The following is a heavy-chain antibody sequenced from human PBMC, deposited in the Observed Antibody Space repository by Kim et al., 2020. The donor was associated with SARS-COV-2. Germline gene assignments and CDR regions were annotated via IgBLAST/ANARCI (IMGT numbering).Heavy chain of an antibody. D-gene: IGHD3-3*01. CDR2: IYPGDSDK. V-gene: IGHV5-51*01. CDR3: ARRDGDGNNYFDY. CDR1: GYSFSSYW. J-gene: IGHJ4*02. Sequence: GESLKISCKGSGYSFSSYWIGWVRQMPGKGLEWMGIIYPGDSDKRYGPSFQGQVTFSADKSINSAYLQWSSLKASDTAMYFCARRDGDGNNYFDYWGQGTLVTVSS.